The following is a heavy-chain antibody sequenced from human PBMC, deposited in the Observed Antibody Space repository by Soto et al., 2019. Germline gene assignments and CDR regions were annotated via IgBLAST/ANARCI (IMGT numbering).Heavy chain of an antibody. Sequence: AAVKVSCKASGYSFTSYGIRWVRQAPGQGLEWMGWISAYNGNTNYAQNVQGRVTMTTDTSTYTAYMQLRSLTSDDTAVYYCARDFGSDLSAPGAVLDYWGQGTLVTVSS. D-gene: IGHD3-3*01. J-gene: IGHJ4*02. CDR2: ISAYNGNT. CDR1: GYSFTSYG. CDR3: ARDFGSDLSAPGAVLDY. V-gene: IGHV1-18*01.